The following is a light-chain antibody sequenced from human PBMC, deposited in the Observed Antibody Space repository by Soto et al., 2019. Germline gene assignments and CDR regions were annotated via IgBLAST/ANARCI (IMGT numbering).Light chain of an antibody. CDR1: QNIKTY. CDR2: AAS. V-gene: IGKV1-39*01. Sequence: EIQMTQSPSSLSASVGDSVTITCRASQNIKTYLNWYQQKPGKAPNLLIYAASSLHSGVPSRFSGSGSGTDFTLTISSLQPEDFATYYCQQSFSSPPWTFGQGTKV. CDR3: QQSFSSPPWT. J-gene: IGKJ1*01.